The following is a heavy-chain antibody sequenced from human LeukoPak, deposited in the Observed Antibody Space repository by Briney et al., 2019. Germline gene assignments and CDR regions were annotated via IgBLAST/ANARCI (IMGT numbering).Heavy chain of an antibody. Sequence: SETLSLTCTVSGGSISSYYWSWIRQPPGKGLEWIGYIYYSGSTNYNPPLKSRVTISVDTSKNQFSLKLTSVTAADTAVYYCARGQWDDYGDYASPWGRGTLVTLSS. V-gene: IGHV4-59*01. CDR2: IYYSGST. CDR3: ARGQWDDYGDYASP. D-gene: IGHD4-17*01. J-gene: IGHJ4*02. CDR1: GGSISSYY.